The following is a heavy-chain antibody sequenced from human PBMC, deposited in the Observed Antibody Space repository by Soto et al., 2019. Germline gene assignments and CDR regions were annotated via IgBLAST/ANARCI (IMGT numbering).Heavy chain of an antibody. D-gene: IGHD2-2*01. V-gene: IGHV4-4*07. J-gene: IGHJ3*02. CDR3: ARERTYQLNGDHVLDI. Sequence: QVQLQESGPGLVKPSETLSLTCSVSGGSIDNYFWSWIRQSAGKGLEWIGRIYSSGRTDTIPSLKSRVTMSVDAPKNQVSLRLSSVTAADTAMYYCARERTYQLNGDHVLDIRGQGTMAIVSS. CDR2: IYSSGRT. CDR1: GGSIDNYF.